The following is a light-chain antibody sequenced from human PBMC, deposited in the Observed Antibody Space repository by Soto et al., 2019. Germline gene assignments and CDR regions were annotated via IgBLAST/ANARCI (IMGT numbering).Light chain of an antibody. J-gene: IGLJ1*01. Sequence: QSVLTQPASVSGSPGQSITISCTGSSSDVGAYNYVSWYQHHPDKAPKLVIYDVTNRPSGVSNRFSGSKSGNTASLTISGLQAEDEADYYCQSYDSSLSGSKVFGTGTKVTVL. CDR1: SSDVGAYNY. V-gene: IGLV2-14*03. CDR3: QSYDSSLSGSKV. CDR2: DVT.